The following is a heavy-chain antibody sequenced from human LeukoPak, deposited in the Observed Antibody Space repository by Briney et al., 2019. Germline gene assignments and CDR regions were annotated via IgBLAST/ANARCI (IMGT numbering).Heavy chain of an antibody. D-gene: IGHD6-13*01. CDR1: GFTSSSYE. CDR2: ISISGSTI. Sequence: PGGSLRLSCAASGFTSSSYEVNWVRQAPGKGLEWVSYISISGSTIYYADSVKGRFTISRENAKNSLYLQMNSLRAEDTAVYYCARVAYSSTWGYFDYWGQGTLVTVSS. V-gene: IGHV3-48*03. J-gene: IGHJ4*02. CDR3: ARVAYSSTWGYFDY.